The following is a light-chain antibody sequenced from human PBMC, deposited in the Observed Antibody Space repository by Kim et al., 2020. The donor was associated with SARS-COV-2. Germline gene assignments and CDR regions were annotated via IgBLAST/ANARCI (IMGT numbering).Light chain of an antibody. V-gene: IGKV1-5*03. CDR2: KAS. CDR3: QQYNSYPWT. CDR1: QYISTW. Sequence: ASVGDRVTITCRTSQYISTWLAWYQQKPGKAPNVLIYKASSLQGGVPSRFSGSGSGTEFTLTISSLQPDDFATYYCQQYNSYPWTFGRGTKVDIK. J-gene: IGKJ1*01.